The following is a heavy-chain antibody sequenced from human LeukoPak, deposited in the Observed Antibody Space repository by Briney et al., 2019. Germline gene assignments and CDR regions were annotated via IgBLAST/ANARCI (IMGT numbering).Heavy chain of an antibody. CDR3: VNFGDGDNLRDFDY. CDR2: IYYSGST. Sequence: PSETLSLTCTGTVNSIRGNQRASIRQPPGQGLEWIGYIYYSGSTNYNASLKSRVTISVDTSKNQFSLKLSSVTAADTAVYSCVNFGDGDNLRDFDYWGQGTLVTVSS. CDR1: VNSIRGNQ. D-gene: IGHD5-24*01. J-gene: IGHJ4*02. V-gene: IGHV4-59*08.